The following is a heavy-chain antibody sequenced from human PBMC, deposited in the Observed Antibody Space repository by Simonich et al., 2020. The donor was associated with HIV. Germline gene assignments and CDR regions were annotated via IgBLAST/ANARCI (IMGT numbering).Heavy chain of an antibody. CDR1: GGSFINYY. CDR2: VNHSVST. J-gene: IGHJ5*02. D-gene: IGHD2-2*01. Sequence: QVQLQQWGAGLLQPSATLSLTCAFYGGSFINYYWSWIRQPPGKGLDWIGAVNHSVSTNNNPDLKSRGTISVDTSKNQFSLKLSSVTAADTAVYYCARHMCSVISCSEGHNWFDPWGQGTLVTVSS. V-gene: IGHV4-34*04. CDR3: ARHMCSVISCSEGHNWFDP.